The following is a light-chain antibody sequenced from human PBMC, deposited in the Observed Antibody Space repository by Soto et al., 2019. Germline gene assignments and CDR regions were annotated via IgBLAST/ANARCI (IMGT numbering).Light chain of an antibody. CDR1: SVDIGAYNY. CDR2: DVN. V-gene: IGLV2-11*01. CDR3: CSYAHTSRV. J-gene: IGLJ3*02. Sequence: QLVLTQPRSVSGSPGQSVTFSCTGTSVDIGAYNYVSWYQFHPGKAPKMIIYDVNKRPSGVPDRFSGSKSGNTASLTISWLQAEDEADYYCCSYAHTSRVFGGGTKLTVL.